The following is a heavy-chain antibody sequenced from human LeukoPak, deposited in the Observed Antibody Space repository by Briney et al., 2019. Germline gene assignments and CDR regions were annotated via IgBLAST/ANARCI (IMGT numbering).Heavy chain of an antibody. D-gene: IGHD4-17*01. CDR1: GFSLSTSGVG. Sequence: SGPTLVKPTQTLTLTCTFSGFSLSTSGVGVGWIRQPPGKALEWLTVIYLDDDKRYSPSLKSRLTITKDTSKNQVVLTMTNMDPVDTATYYCAHSHGDYDLDYWGQGTLVTVSS. CDR3: AHSHGDYDLDY. J-gene: IGHJ4*02. V-gene: IGHV2-5*02. CDR2: IYLDDDK.